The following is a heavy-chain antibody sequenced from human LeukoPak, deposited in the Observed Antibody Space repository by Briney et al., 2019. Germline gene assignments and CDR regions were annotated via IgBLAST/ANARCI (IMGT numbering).Heavy chain of an antibody. J-gene: IGHJ4*02. V-gene: IGHV1-18*01. D-gene: IGHD5-24*01. Sequence: ASVKVSCKASGGTFSSYAISWVRQAPGQGLEWMGWISAYNGNTNYAQKLQGRVTMTTDTSTSTAYMELRSLRSDDTAVYYCARDFYVEMATIFDYWGQGTLVTVSS. CDR3: ARDFYVEMATIFDY. CDR2: ISAYNGNT. CDR1: GGTFSSYA.